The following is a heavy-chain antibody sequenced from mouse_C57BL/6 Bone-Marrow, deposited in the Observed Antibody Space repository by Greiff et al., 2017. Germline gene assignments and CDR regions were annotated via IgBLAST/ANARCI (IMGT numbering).Heavy chain of an antibody. Sequence: VQLVESGPGLVQPSQSLSFTCTVSGFSLTSYGVHWVRQSPGKGLEWLGVIWSGGSTDYNAAFISRLSISKDNSKSQVFFKMNSLQADDTAIYYCARKGLGRGTWFAYWGQGTLVTVSA. CDR3: ARKGLGRGTWFAY. D-gene: IGHD3-3*01. CDR2: IWSGGST. J-gene: IGHJ3*01. V-gene: IGHV2-2*01. CDR1: GFSLTSYG.